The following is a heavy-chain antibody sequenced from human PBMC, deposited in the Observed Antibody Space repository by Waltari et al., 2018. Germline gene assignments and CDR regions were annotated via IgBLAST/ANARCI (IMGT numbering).Heavy chain of an antibody. CDR1: GYSISSGYY. Sequence: QVQLQESGPGLVKPSETLSLTCAVSGYSISSGYYWGWIRQPPGKGLEWIGSIHHSGSTYYNPSLKSRVTISVDTSKNQFSLKLSSVTAADTAVYYCARAEEDRTEGYSGYELDYWGQGTLVTVSS. D-gene: IGHD5-12*01. J-gene: IGHJ4*02. CDR2: IHHSGST. V-gene: IGHV4-38-2*01. CDR3: ARAEEDRTEGYSGYELDY.